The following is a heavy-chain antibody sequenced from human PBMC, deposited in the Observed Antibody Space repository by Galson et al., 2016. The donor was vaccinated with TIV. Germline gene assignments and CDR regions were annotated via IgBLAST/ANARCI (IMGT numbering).Heavy chain of an antibody. CDR2: INHSGSS. J-gene: IGHJ4*02. CDR1: GGSFSGYY. V-gene: IGHV4-34*01. CDR3: ARGRGLSL. D-gene: IGHD3-16*02. Sequence: ETLSLTCAVYGGSFSGYYWSWIRQPPEKGLEWIGEINHSGSSNYNPSFKSRVTISMDTSKNQFSLKLTSVTAADTAVYYCARGRGLSLWGQGTLVTVSA.